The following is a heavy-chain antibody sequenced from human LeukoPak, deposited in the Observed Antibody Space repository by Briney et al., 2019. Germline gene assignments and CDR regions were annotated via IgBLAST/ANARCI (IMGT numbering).Heavy chain of an antibody. V-gene: IGHV3-11*06. CDR1: GFTFSDYY. Sequence: GGSLRLSCAASGFTFSDYYMSWIRQAPGKGLEWVSYISSSSSYTNYADSVKGRFTISRDNAKDTLYLQMNSLRVEDTAVYYCARRVFGGIDYWGQGTLVTVSS. D-gene: IGHD3-3*01. J-gene: IGHJ4*02. CDR3: ARRVFGGIDY. CDR2: ISSSSSYT.